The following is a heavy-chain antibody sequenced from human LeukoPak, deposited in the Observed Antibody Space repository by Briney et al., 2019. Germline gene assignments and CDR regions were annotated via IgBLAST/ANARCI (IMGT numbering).Heavy chain of an antibody. CDR3: ARDDGVLGLDY. Sequence: GGSLRLSCAASGFTFSSYWMSWVRQAPGKGLEWVANMKQDGSEKYYVDSVKGRFAISRDNAKNSLYLQMNSLRAEDTAVYYCARDDGVLGLDYWGQGTLVTVSS. D-gene: IGHD3-3*01. CDR2: MKQDGSEK. J-gene: IGHJ4*02. CDR1: GFTFSSYW. V-gene: IGHV3-7*01.